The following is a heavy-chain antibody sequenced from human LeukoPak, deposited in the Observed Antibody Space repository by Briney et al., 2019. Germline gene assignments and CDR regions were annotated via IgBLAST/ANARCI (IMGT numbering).Heavy chain of an antibody. Sequence: SETLSLTCTVSGGSISSSSYYWGWIRQPPGKGLEWIGSIYYSGSTYHNPSLKSRVTISVDTSKNQFSLKLSSVTAADTAVYYCARQGHSSSISLDWFDPWGQGTLVTVSS. D-gene: IGHD6-13*01. V-gene: IGHV4-39*01. CDR2: IYYSGST. CDR1: GGSISSSSYY. J-gene: IGHJ5*02. CDR3: ARQGHSSSISLDWFDP.